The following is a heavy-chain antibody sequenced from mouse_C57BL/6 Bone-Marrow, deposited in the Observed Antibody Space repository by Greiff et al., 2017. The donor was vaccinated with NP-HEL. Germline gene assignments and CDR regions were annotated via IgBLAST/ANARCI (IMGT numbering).Heavy chain of an antibody. Sequence: QVQLKESGPELVKPGASVKISCKASGYAFSSSWMNWVKQRPGKGLEWIGRIYPGDGDTNYNGKFKGKATLTADKSSSTAYMQLSSLTSEDSAVYFCARPYCGSSPYYFDYWGQGTTLTVSS. D-gene: IGHD1-1*01. V-gene: IGHV1-82*01. CDR1: GYAFSSSW. CDR3: ARPYCGSSPYYFDY. CDR2: IYPGDGDT. J-gene: IGHJ2*01.